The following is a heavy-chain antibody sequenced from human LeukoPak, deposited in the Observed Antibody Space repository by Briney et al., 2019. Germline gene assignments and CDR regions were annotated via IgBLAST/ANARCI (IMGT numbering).Heavy chain of an antibody. CDR2: IYYSGNT. CDR3: ARPHSSGWYRAFDI. CDR1: GGSINFSSFY. V-gene: IGHV4-39*01. D-gene: IGHD6-19*01. Sequence: SETLSLTCTVSGGSINFSSFYWGWIRQPPGKGLEWIVSIYYSGNTYYNPSLQSRVTISVDTSKNQFSLKLSSVTAADTAVYYCARPHSSGWYRAFDIWGQGTMVTASS. J-gene: IGHJ3*02.